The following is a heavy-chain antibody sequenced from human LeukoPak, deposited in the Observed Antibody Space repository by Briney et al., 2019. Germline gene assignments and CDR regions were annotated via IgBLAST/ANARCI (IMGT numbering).Heavy chain of an antibody. CDR2: MNPNSGNT. V-gene: IGHV1-8*01. CDR1: GYTFTSYD. D-gene: IGHD4-17*01. J-gene: IGHJ4*02. CDR3: ARRIENYGDFDY. Sequence: GASVKVSCKASGYTFTSYDINWVRQATGQGLEWMGWMNPNSGNTGYAQKFQGRVTMTRNTSISTAYMELSSLRSEDTAVYYCARRIENYGDFDYWGQGTLVTVSS.